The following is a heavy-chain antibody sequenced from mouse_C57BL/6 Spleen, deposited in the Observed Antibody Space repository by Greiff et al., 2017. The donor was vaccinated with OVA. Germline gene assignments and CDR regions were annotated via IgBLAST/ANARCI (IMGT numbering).Heavy chain of an antibody. J-gene: IGHJ1*03. CDR2: ISGGGGNT. CDR1: GFTFSSYT. CDR3: ARPNYYGSSNWYFDV. Sequence: EVKVVESGGGLVKPGGSLKLSCAASGFTFSSYTMSWVRQTPEKRLEWVATISGGGGNTYYPDSVKGRFTISRDNAKNTLYLQMSSLRSEDTALYYCARPNYYGSSNWYFDVWGTGTTVTVSS. D-gene: IGHD1-1*01. V-gene: IGHV5-9*01.